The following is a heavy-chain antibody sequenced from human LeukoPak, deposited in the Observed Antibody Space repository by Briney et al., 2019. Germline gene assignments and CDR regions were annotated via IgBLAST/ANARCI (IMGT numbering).Heavy chain of an antibody. CDR1: GFTFDDYA. CDR3: AKAVDMMLSSGHTDY. J-gene: IGHJ4*02. V-gene: IGHV3-9*01. D-gene: IGHD3-22*01. CDR2: ISWNSGSI. Sequence: GGSLRLSCAASGFTFDDYAMHWVRQAPGKGLEWVSGISWNSGSIGYADSVKGRFTISRDNAKNSLYLQVNSLRAEDTALYYCAKAVDMMLSSGHTDYWGQGTLVTVSS.